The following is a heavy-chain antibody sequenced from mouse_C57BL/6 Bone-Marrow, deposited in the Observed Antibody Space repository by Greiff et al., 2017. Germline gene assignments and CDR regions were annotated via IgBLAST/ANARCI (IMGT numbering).Heavy chain of an antibody. Sequence: EVKLMESGPGLVKPSQSLSLTCSVTGYSITSGYYWNWIRQFPGNKLEWMGYISYDGSNNYNPSLKNRISITRDTSKNQFFLKLNSVTTEDTATYYCARERYDYDGYYAMDYWGQGTSVTVSS. CDR3: ARERYDYDGYYAMDY. D-gene: IGHD2-4*01. J-gene: IGHJ4*01. CDR1: GYSITSGYY. V-gene: IGHV3-6*01. CDR2: ISYDGSN.